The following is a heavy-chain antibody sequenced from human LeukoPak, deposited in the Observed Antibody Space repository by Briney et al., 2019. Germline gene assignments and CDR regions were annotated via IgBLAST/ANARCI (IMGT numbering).Heavy chain of an antibody. D-gene: IGHD2-2*01. V-gene: IGHV5-51*01. Sequence: GASLQISCEGSGSIFTSYWIGWVRQLPGKGLEWMGISYPGDSDTRYSPSFQGQVTISADKSISTAYLQWSSLKASDTAMYYCARHSFYCSSTSCSSPFDYWGQGTLVTVSS. CDR2: SYPGDSDT. CDR3: ARHSFYCSSTSCSSPFDY. J-gene: IGHJ4*02. CDR1: GSIFTSYW.